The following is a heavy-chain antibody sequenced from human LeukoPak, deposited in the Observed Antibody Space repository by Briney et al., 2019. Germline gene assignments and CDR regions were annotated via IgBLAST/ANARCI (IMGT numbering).Heavy chain of an antibody. CDR2: IGQGERQM. J-gene: IGHJ1*01. CDR1: GSAYSTTW. Sequence: GGSLRLSCVASGSAYSTTWMNWVRQAPGKGLEWVANIGQGERQMNYADSVKGRFSISRDNARNSLFLQLNSLRAEDTAVYYCASSYLKHWGQGTLVTVSS. V-gene: IGHV3-7*01. CDR3: ASSYLKH.